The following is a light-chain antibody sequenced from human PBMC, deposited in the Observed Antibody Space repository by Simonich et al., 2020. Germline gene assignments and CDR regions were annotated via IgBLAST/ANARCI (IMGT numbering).Light chain of an antibody. CDR2: LNSDGSH. CDR1: RGHSSYA. V-gene: IGLV4-69*01. CDR3: QTWGTGIVV. Sequence: LVLTQSPSASASLGASVKLTCTLSRGHSSYAIAWHQQQPEKGPRYLMKLNSDGSHRKGDGIPDRFSGSSSGAERYLTISSLQSEDEADYYCQTWGTGIVVFGGGTKLTVL. J-gene: IGLJ2*01.